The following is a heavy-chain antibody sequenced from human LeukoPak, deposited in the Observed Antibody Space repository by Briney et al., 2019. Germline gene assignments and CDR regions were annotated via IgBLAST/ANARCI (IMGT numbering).Heavy chain of an antibody. CDR1: GFIFSTYY. CDR2: IKRDGSEK. J-gene: IGHJ4*02. CDR3: VRDSLAGTSDY. Sequence: GGSLRLSCAASGFIFSTYYRNWVRQAPGKGLEWVANIKRDGSEKDYVDSVKGRFTISRDNAKNSLFLQMNNLRAEDTAVYYCVRDSLAGTSDYWGQGTLVTVSS. V-gene: IGHV3-7*01. D-gene: IGHD6-19*01.